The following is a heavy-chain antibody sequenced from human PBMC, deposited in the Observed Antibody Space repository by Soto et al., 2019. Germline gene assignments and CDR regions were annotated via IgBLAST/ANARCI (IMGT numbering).Heavy chain of an antibody. CDR1: GFTFDDYA. CDR3: TRDQSVSGASEANY. Sequence: EVQLVESGGGLVQPGRSLRLSCEASGFTFDDYAMHWVRQAPGKGLEWVSGITWNRGSIGYADSVKGRFIISRDNAKNSLYLQMNRLRADDTALYYCTRDQSVSGASEANYWGQGTLVTVSS. J-gene: IGHJ4*02. V-gene: IGHV3-9*01. CDR2: ITWNRGSI. D-gene: IGHD3-3*01.